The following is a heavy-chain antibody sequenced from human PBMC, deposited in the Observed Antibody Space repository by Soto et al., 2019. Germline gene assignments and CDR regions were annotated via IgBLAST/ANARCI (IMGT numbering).Heavy chain of an antibody. V-gene: IGHV3-74*01. J-gene: IGHJ6*02. CDR3: ARDLAYCGGACWSHSHCYYGLDV. CDR2: INSDGSST. CDR1: GFTFSSYW. Sequence: GGSLRLSCAASGFTFSSYWMHWVRQAPGKGLVWVSRINSDGSSTSYADSVKGRFTISRDNAKNTLYLQMNSLRAEDTAVYYWARDLAYCGGACWSHSHCYYGLDVWGQGTTVTVSS. D-gene: IGHD2-21*02.